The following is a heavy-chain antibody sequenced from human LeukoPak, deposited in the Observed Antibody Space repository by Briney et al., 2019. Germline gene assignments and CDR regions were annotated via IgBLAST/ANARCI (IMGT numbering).Heavy chain of an antibody. CDR2: IRSSSSII. V-gene: IGHV3-48*02. CDR1: GLEFSGYS. Sequence: GGSLRLSCGVSGLEFSGYSMNWVRRAPGKGLEWVSYIRSSSSIIYYAESVKGRFTISRDNAKNSLYLQMDSLRDEDTAVYYCTRGRGPDGYNYFDYWGQGTQVTVSS. D-gene: IGHD5-24*01. CDR3: TRGRGPDGYNYFDY. J-gene: IGHJ4*02.